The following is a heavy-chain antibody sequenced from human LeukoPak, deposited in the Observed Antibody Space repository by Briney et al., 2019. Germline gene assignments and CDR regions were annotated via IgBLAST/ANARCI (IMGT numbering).Heavy chain of an antibody. CDR1: GFTFSSDG. CDR2: ISYDGSNK. J-gene: IGHJ6*02. D-gene: IGHD3-10*01. V-gene: IGHV3-30*18. Sequence: GGSLRLSCAASGFTFSSDGMHWVRQAPGKGLEWVAVISYDGSNKYYADSVKGRFTISRDNSKNTLYLQMNSLRAEDTAVYYCAKDLRYGSGGYYNLYTNYYYGMDVWGQGTTVTVSS. CDR3: AKDLRYGSGGYYNLYTNYYYGMDV.